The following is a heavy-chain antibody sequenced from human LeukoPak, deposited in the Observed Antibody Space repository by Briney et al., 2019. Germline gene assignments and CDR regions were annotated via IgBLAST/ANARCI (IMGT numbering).Heavy chain of an antibody. V-gene: IGHV3-48*02. Sequence: GGSLRLSCVASGFTFRTYSMNGVRQAPGKGLEWVSYITSSSSTIYYADSVKGRFTISRDNAKNSLYLQMNSLRDDDTAVYYCAREYTRDYWGQGTLVTVSS. CDR2: ITSSSSTI. CDR1: GFTFRTYS. J-gene: IGHJ4*02. D-gene: IGHD1-1*01. CDR3: AREYTRDY.